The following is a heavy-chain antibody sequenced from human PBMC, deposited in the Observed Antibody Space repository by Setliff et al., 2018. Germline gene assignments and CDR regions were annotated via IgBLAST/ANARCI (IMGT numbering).Heavy chain of an antibody. CDR3: ARDHGTVPGVDYMDV. V-gene: IGHV3-21*01. D-gene: IGHD1-1*01. J-gene: IGHJ6*03. Sequence: GGSLRLSCAASGFTVNTNYMTWVRQAPGKGLEWVSCISGGSSYIHYEDSMKGRFTISRDDAKNSVYLQINSLRAEDTAVYYCARDHGTVPGVDYMDVWGKGTTVTVSS. CDR2: ISGGSSYI. CDR1: GFTVNTNY.